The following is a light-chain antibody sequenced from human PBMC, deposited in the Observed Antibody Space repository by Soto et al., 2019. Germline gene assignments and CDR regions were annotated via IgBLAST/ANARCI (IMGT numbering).Light chain of an antibody. CDR1: QSVSSY. V-gene: IGKV3-11*01. CDR3: HQRSNWPWT. CDR2: DAS. Sequence: EIVLTQSPATLSLSPGERATLSCRASQSVSSYLAWYQHKVGQAPRLLIYDASSRATGIPARFSGSGSGTDFTLTISSLEPEDFAVYYCHQRSNWPWTFGQGTKVDIK. J-gene: IGKJ1*01.